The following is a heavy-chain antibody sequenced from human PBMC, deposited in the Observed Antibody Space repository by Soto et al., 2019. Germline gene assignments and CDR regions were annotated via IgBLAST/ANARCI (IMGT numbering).Heavy chain of an antibody. CDR1: GGTFSRYT. V-gene: IGHV1-69*05. J-gene: IGHJ6*02. Sequence: SVKVSCKASGGTFSRYTISWVRQAPGQGLEWMGGIIPIFGTANYAQNFQGRVTITRDTSASTAYMELSSLRSEDTAVYYCARGRYNWNDNYYGMDVWGQGTTVTVSS. D-gene: IGHD1-1*01. CDR3: ARGRYNWNDNYYGMDV. CDR2: IIPIFGTA.